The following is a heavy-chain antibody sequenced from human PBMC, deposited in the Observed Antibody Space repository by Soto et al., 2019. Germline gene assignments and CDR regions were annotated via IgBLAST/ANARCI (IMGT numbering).Heavy chain of an antibody. CDR1: GFTFARYW. J-gene: IGHJ5*02. CDR2: INQDGSEK. CDR3: AAAMYSGGFRWYNWFDP. V-gene: IGHV3-7*01. D-gene: IGHD2-15*01. Sequence: GGSLRLSCAASGFTFARYWMSWVRQAPGKGPEWVANINQDGSEKSYVDSVKGRFIISRDHAKDSLILQMNSLRVEDTAVYYCAAAMYSGGFRWYNWFDPWGQGTLVTVSS.